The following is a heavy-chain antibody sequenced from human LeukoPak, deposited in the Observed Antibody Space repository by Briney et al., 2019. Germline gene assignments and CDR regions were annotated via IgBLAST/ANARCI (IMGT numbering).Heavy chain of an antibody. J-gene: IGHJ6*03. D-gene: IGHD3-10*01. Sequence: PSETLSLTCTVSGYSISSGYYWGWIRQPPGKGLEWIGTIYYSGTTYYNPSLESRVTIFEDASKNQFSLMLTSVTAADTAVYYCARQISDYYYYYMDVWGKGTTVTVSS. V-gene: IGHV4-38-2*02. CDR1: GYSISSGYY. CDR2: IYYSGTT. CDR3: ARQISDYYYYYMDV.